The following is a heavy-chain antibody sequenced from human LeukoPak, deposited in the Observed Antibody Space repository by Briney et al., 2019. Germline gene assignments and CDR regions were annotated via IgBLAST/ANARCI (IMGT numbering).Heavy chain of an antibody. Sequence: GGSLRLSCTASGSTFSSYWMSWDRQAPGKGLEWVANIKQDGGEKYYVDSVKGRFTISRDNAKNSLYLQMNSLRAEDTAVYYCARLGARQVLDYWGQGTLVTVSS. CDR2: IKQDGGEK. CDR1: GSTFSSYW. D-gene: IGHD4-17*01. V-gene: IGHV3-7*01. CDR3: ARLGARQVLDY. J-gene: IGHJ4*02.